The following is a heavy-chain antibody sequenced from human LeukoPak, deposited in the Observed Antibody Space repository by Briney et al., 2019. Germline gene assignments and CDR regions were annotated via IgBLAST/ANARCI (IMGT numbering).Heavy chain of an antibody. CDR2: IIPIFGTA. CDR1: GGTFSSYA. J-gene: IGHJ5*02. D-gene: IGHD6-19*01. CDR3: ARDQGVAVAGTGWPNWFDP. Sequence: SVKVSCKAPGGTFSSYAISWVRQAPGQGLEWMGGIIPIFGTANYAQKFQGRVTITADESTSTAYMELSSLRSEDTAVYYCARDQGVAVAGTGWPNWFDPWGQGTLVTVSS. V-gene: IGHV1-69*13.